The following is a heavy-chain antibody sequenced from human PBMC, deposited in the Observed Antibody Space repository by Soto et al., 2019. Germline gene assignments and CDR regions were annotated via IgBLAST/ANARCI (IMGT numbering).Heavy chain of an antibody. D-gene: IGHD6-6*01. V-gene: IGHV4-34*01. CDR3: ARGPRARNTKLVYYYYGTEV. CDR2: INHSGST. CDR1: GVSFSGYY. Sequence: SETLSLICAVYGVSFSGYYWSCIRQPPGKGLEWIGEINHSGSTNYNPSLKSRVTISVDTSKNQFSLKLSSVTAADTAVYYCARGPRARNTKLVYYYYGTEVWGQGTTATVS. J-gene: IGHJ6*02.